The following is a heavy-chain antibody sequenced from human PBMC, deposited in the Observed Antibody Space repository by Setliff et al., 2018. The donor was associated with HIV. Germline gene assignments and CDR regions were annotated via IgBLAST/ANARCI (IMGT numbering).Heavy chain of an antibody. CDR3: AKGGYGGAYYVAGY. Sequence: LSLTCAVSGYAITSGFYWGWIRQPPGKGLEWVSSISGSSSSIYYADSVKGRFTIARDDTKNTVSLQMTNLEPGDTAMYYCAKGGYGGAYYVAGYWGQGTKVTVSS. J-gene: IGHJ4*02. D-gene: IGHD5-18*01. CDR2: ISGSSSSI. CDR1: GYAITSGFY. V-gene: IGHV3-11*01.